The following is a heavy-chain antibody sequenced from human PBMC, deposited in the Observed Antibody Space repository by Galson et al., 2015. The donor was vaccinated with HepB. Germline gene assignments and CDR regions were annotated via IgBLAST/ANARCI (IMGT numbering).Heavy chain of an antibody. CDR3: ARADYYYGSGSYLGWFDL. CDR2: IYNSGST. V-gene: IGHV4-61*01. D-gene: IGHD3-10*01. CDR1: GGSVSSASYY. J-gene: IGHJ5*02. Sequence: ETLSLTCTVSGGSVSSASYYWSWIRQPPGKGLEWIGYIYNSGSTRYNASLKSRVTISQDTSENQFSLHLTSVTAADTAVYYCARADYYYGSGSYLGWFDLWGQGTLVTVSS.